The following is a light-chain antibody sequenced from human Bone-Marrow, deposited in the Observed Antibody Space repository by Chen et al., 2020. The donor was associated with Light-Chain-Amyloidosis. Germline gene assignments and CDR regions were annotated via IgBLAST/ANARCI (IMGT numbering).Light chain of an antibody. J-gene: IGLJ3*02. CDR2: DDS. V-gene: IGLV3-21*02. CDR1: NIGSTS. CDR3: QVWDRSSDRPV. Sequence: SYVLTQPSSVSVPLGQTATFACGGNNIGSTSVHWYQQTPGQAPLLVVYDDSDRPSGLPERLSNSNSGNTATLTISRVEAGDEADYYCQVWDRSSDRPVFGGGTKLTVL.